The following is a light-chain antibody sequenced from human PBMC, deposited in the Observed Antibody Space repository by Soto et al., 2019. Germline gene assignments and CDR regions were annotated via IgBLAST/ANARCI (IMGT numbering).Light chain of an antibody. CDR1: QSLSSY. Sequence: EIVLTQSPGTLSLSPGERATLSCRASQSLSSYLAWYQQKPGQAPRLLIYAASSRATGIPDRFSGSGSGTDFTLTISRLEPEDFAVYYCQHYGSSARTFGQGNKLEIK. J-gene: IGKJ2*01. CDR2: AAS. CDR3: QHYGSSART. V-gene: IGKV3-20*01.